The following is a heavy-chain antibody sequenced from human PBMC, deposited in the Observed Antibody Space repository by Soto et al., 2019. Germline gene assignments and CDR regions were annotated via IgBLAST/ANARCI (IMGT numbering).Heavy chain of an antibody. V-gene: IGHV4-59*08. D-gene: IGHD6-13*01. CDR3: ARLAGANIAAAGKNFDY. J-gene: IGHJ4*02. Sequence: SETLSLTCTVSGGSISSYYWSWIRQPPGKGLEWIGYIYYSGSTNYNPSLKSRVTISVDTSKNQFSLKLSSVTAADTAVYYCARLAGANIAAAGKNFDYWGQGTLVTVSS. CDR2: IYYSGST. CDR1: GGSISSYY.